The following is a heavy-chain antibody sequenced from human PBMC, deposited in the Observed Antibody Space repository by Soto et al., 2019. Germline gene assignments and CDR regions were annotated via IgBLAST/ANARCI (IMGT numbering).Heavy chain of an antibody. CDR1: GFTFGNYG. CDR2: IWYDGTNQ. Sequence: QVQLVESGGGVVQPGTSLKLSCAASGFTFGNYGMHWVRQAPGKGLEWVALIWYDGTNQNYADSVKGRFTISRDNSKNTLYLQMNTLRAEDAAGYYCVRDGLTGTSLVLDSWGQGTLVSVSS. V-gene: IGHV3-33*01. CDR3: VRDGLTGTSLVLDS. J-gene: IGHJ5*01. D-gene: IGHD1-20*01.